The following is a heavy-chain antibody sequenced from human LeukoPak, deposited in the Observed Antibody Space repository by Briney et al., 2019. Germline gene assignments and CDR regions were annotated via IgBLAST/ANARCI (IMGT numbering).Heavy chain of an antibody. Sequence: GGSLRLSCAASGFTFSSYGMHWVRQAPGKGLEWVAFIRYDASNQYYADSVKGRFTISRDNSKNTLYLQMNSLRAEDTAVYYCARRAGAYSHPYDYWGQGTLVTVSS. D-gene: IGHD4/OR15-4a*01. V-gene: IGHV3-30*02. CDR1: GFTFSSYG. CDR2: IRYDASNQ. J-gene: IGHJ4*02. CDR3: ARRAGAYSHPYDY.